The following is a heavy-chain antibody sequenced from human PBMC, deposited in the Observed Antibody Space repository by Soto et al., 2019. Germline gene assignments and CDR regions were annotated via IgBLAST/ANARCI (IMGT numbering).Heavy chain of an antibody. CDR2: VDHSGST. CDR3: ARGRKEYRSTWYVD. V-gene: IGHV4-34*01. CDR1: GGRFSGYC. D-gene: IGHD6-13*01. Sequence: PTWPLSGNCAFYGGRFSGYCWSWIRQPPGKGLEWIGEVDHSGSTNYNPSLKSRVTISVDTSKNQFSLKLSSVTAADTAVYYCARGRKEYRSTWYVDCGHGTPVPLSS. J-gene: IGHJ4*01.